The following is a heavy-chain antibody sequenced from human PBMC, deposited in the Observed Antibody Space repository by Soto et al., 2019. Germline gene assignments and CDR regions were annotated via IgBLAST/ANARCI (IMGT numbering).Heavy chain of an antibody. CDR2: GSHTGSR. J-gene: IGHJ4*02. V-gene: IGHV4-31*03. CDR1: GASINTGGFY. D-gene: IGHD4-17*01. CDR3: ARVKVTTEYFDS. Sequence: SETLSLTCSVSGASINTGGFYWSWVRQYPGKGLDWIGYGSHTGSRYLNPSLRSRITISLDTPNNQFSLRLTSVTAADTAVYYCARVKVTTEYFDSWGQGSLVTVSS.